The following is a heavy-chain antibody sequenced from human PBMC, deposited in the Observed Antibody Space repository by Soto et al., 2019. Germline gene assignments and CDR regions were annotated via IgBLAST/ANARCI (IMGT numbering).Heavy chain of an antibody. J-gene: IGHJ6*02. CDR3: AKETRSRAVTATRVNGMDV. Sequence: QVQLVESGGGVVQPGRSLRLPCAPSGFTFSDFGMHWVRQAPGKGLEWVAAISHDGSNKYYADSVKSRFSISRDHSNNTLYLQMNSLRVEDTAVYYCAKETRSRAVTATRVNGMDVWGQGTTVTVSS. CDR1: GFTFSDFG. CDR2: ISHDGSNK. D-gene: IGHD2-21*02. V-gene: IGHV3-30*18.